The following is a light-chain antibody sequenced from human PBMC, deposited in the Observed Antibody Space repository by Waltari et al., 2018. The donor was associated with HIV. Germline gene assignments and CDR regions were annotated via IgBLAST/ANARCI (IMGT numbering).Light chain of an antibody. CDR1: QSVNSF. J-gene: IGKJ1*01. CDR2: DAS. CDR3: QQRSSWPPT. V-gene: IGKV3-11*01. Sequence: DIVFKQSPATLSLSPGERATLSCRASQSVNSFLAWYEQKPGQAPRLLIYDASNRATGIPARFSGSASGTDFTLTISSLEPEDFAVYYCQQRSSWPPTFGQGTKVEIK.